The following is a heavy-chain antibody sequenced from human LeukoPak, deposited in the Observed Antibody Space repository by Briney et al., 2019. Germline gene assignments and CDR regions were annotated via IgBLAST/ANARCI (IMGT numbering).Heavy chain of an antibody. Sequence: GGSLRLSCAASRFTFSSYSVNWVGQARGKGLEWVSSISSSSSYIYYADSVKGRFTISRDNAKNSLYLQMNSLRAEDTAVYYCARDRWEPLTVFDYWGQGTQVTVSS. D-gene: IGHD1-26*01. CDR3: ARDRWEPLTVFDY. J-gene: IGHJ4*02. CDR2: ISSSSSYI. CDR1: RFTFSSYS. V-gene: IGHV3-21*01.